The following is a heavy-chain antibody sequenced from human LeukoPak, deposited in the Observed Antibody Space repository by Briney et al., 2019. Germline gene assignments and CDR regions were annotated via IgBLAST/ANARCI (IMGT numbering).Heavy chain of an antibody. CDR1: GFTFSSYW. CDR3: AGGSGWIFGY. D-gene: IGHD6-19*01. CDR2: IKEDGSER. V-gene: IGHV3-7*01. J-gene: IGHJ4*02. Sequence: PGGSLRLSCAASGFTFSSYWMTWVRQAPGKGLEWVANIKEDGSERYYVDSVKGRFTISRDNAKNSLYLQMNSLRAEDTALYYCAGGSGWIFGYWGQGTPVTVSS.